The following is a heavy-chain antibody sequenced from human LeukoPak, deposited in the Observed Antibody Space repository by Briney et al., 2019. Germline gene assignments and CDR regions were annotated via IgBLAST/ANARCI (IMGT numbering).Heavy chain of an antibody. J-gene: IGHJ4*02. D-gene: IGHD6-19*01. CDR2: ISGSGGST. Sequence: GGSLRLSCAASGFTFSSYAMSWVRQAPGKGLEWVSAISGSGGSTYYADSVKGRFTISRDNSKNTLYPQMNSLRAEDTAVYYCAKVPYSSGWYYPYWGQGTLVTVSS. CDR1: GFTFSSYA. V-gene: IGHV3-23*01. CDR3: AKVPYSSGWYYPY.